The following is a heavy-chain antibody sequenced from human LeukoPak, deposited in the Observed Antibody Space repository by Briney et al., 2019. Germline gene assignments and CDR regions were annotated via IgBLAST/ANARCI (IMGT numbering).Heavy chain of an antibody. CDR3: ARDRHCTNGVCYGVTFFDY. CDR2: ITGSGGST. V-gene: IGHV3-23*01. CDR1: GFTFSSYA. J-gene: IGHJ4*02. Sequence: LPGGSLRLSCAASGFTFSSYAMSWVRQAPGKGLEWVSAITGSGGSTYYADSVKGRFAISRDNSKNTLYLQMNSLRAEDTAVYYCARDRHCTNGVCYGVTFFDYWGQGTLVTVSS. D-gene: IGHD2-8*01.